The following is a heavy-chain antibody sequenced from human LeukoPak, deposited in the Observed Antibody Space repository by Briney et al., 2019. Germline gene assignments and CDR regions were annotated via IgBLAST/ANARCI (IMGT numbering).Heavy chain of an antibody. CDR2: INPNSGGT. CDR3: AGDRYSSSWYGYPPYYFDY. D-gene: IGHD6-13*01. Sequence: ASVKVSCKASGYPFTGYYMHWVRQAPGQGLEWMGWINPNSGGTNYAQKFQGRVTMTRDTSISTAYMELSRLRSDDTAVYYCAGDRYSSSWYGYPPYYFDYWGQGTLVTVSS. J-gene: IGHJ4*02. CDR1: GYPFTGYY. V-gene: IGHV1-2*02.